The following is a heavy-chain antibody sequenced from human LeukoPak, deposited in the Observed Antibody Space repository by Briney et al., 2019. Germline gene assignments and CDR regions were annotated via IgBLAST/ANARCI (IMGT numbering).Heavy chain of an antibody. D-gene: IGHD3-9*01. CDR3: AGRDILTGYYSY. V-gene: IGHV1-69*06. J-gene: IGHJ4*02. Sequence: SVKVSCKASCGTFSSYSISWVLQPPPQGLEWMGEIIPIFGTANYAQKFQGRVTITADKSTSTAYMELSSLRSEDTAVYYCAGRDILTGYYSYWGQGTLVTVSS. CDR2: IIPIFGTA. CDR1: CGTFSSYS.